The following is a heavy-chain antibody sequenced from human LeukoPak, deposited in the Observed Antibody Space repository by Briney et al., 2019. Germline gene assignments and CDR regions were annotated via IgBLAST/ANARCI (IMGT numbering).Heavy chain of an antibody. Sequence: SVKVSCKASGGTFSSYAISWVRQAPGQGLEWMGRIIPIFGTANYAQKFQGRVTITTDESTSTAYMELSSLRSEDTAVYYCAREGARAHIVVVERAFDIWGEGTMVTASS. CDR3: AREGARAHIVVVERAFDI. J-gene: IGHJ3*02. V-gene: IGHV1-69*05. CDR2: IIPIFGTA. CDR1: GGTFSSYA. D-gene: IGHD2-21*01.